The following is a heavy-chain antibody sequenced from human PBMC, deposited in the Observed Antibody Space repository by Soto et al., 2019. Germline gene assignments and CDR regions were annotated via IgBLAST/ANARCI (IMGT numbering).Heavy chain of an antibody. J-gene: IGHJ6*02. CDR1: GFTFSSYA. Sequence: GGSLRLSCAASGFTFSSYAMSWVRQAPGKGLEWVSAISGSGGSTYYADSVKGRFTISRDNSKNTLYLQMNSLRAEDTAVYYCASPIRIAAAELRRHYYYGMDVGGQGTTVTVSS. CDR2: ISGSGGST. V-gene: IGHV3-23*01. CDR3: ASPIRIAAAELRRHYYYGMDV. D-gene: IGHD6-13*01.